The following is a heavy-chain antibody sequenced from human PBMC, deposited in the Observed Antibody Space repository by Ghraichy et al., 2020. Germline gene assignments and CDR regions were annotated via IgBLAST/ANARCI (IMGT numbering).Heavy chain of an antibody. J-gene: IGHJ4*02. CDR2: IIPIFGTA. CDR1: GGTFSSYA. CDR3: ARGGLQFQAPDY. Sequence: SVKVSCKASGGTFSSYAISWVRQAPGQGLEWMGGIIPIFGTANYAQKFQGRVTITADESTSTAYMELSSLRSEDTAVYYCARGGLQFQAPDYWGQGTLVTVSS. V-gene: IGHV1-69*13. D-gene: IGHD5-24*01.